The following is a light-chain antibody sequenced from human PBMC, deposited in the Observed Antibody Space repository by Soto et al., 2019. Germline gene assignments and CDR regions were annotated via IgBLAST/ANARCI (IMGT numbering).Light chain of an antibody. J-gene: IGLJ1*01. Sequence: QSALTQPRSASGSPGQSVAISCTGTSSDVGGYNYVSWYQQHPGKAPKLMIYEVNKRPSGVPDRFSGSKSGNTASLTVSGLQAEDEADYYCSSYAGSSNVFGTGTNV. V-gene: IGLV2-8*01. CDR2: EVN. CDR3: SSYAGSSNV. CDR1: SSDVGGYNY.